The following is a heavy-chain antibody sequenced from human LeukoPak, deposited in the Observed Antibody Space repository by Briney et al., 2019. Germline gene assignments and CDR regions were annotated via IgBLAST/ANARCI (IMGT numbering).Heavy chain of an antibody. CDR1: GFTFSSYS. CDR3: ARTRDYDFWSGNDAFDI. J-gene: IGHJ3*02. CDR2: ISSSSSYI. V-gene: IGHV3-21*01. Sequence: GGSLRLSCAASGFTFSSYSMNWVRQAPGKGLEWVSSISSSSSYIYYADSVKGRFTISRDNAKNSLYLQMNSLRAEDTAVYYCARTRDYDFWSGNDAFDIWGQGTMVTVSS. D-gene: IGHD3-3*01.